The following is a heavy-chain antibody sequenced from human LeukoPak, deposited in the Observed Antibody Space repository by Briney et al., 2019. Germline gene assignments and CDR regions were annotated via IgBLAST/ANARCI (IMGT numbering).Heavy chain of an antibody. CDR3: AKDRTETTVTIDY. J-gene: IGHJ4*02. V-gene: IGHV3-23*01. D-gene: IGHD4-17*01. CDR2: ISGSDGNT. Sequence: GGSLRLSCEASGFTFSNYSMTWVRQAPGKGLEWVSVISGSDGNTYYADSVKGRFTISRDNSKNTLYLQLSSLRAEDTAVYYCAKDRTETTVTIDYWGQGTLVTVSS. CDR1: GFTFSNYS.